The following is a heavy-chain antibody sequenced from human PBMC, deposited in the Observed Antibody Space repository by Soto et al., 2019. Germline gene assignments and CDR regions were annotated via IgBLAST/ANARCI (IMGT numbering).Heavy chain of an antibody. Sequence: PSDTLSLTCTVSGGSISSYYCTWFRQTPGKGLEWIGYIYYSGSTNYNPSLKSRVTISVDTSKNQFSLKLSSVTAADTAVYYCARDDQHDYSNYAFDSWGQGTLVTVSS. CDR2: IYYSGST. CDR3: ARDDQHDYSNYAFDS. D-gene: IGHD4-4*01. J-gene: IGHJ4*02. V-gene: IGHV4-59*01. CDR1: GGSISSYY.